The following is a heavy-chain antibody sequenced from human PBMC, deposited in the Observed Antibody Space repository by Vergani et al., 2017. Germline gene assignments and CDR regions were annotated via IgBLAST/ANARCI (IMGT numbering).Heavy chain of an antibody. V-gene: IGHV4-61*02. CDR2: IYTSGST. Sequence: QVQLQESGPGLVKPSQTLSLTCTVSGGSISSGSYYWSWIRQPAGKGLEWIGRIYTSGSTNYNPSLKSRVTISVDTSKNQCSLKLSSVTAADTAVYYCASRYSSSWYYFDYWGQGTLVTVSS. D-gene: IGHD6-13*01. J-gene: IGHJ4*02. CDR1: GGSISSGSYY. CDR3: ASRYSSSWYYFDY.